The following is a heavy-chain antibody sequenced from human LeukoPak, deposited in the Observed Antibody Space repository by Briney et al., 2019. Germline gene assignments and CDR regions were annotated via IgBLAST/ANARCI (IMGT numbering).Heavy chain of an antibody. CDR1: GGSISSSSYY. V-gene: IGHV4-39*07. CDR3: ARSCSSTSCSLDY. CDR2: IYYSGSI. Sequence: PSETLSLTCTVSGGSISSSSYYWGWIRQPPGKGLEWIGSIYYSGSIYYNPSLKSRVTISVDTSKNQFSLKLSSVTAADTAVYYCARSCSSTSCSLDYWGQGTLVTVSS. D-gene: IGHD2-2*01. J-gene: IGHJ4*02.